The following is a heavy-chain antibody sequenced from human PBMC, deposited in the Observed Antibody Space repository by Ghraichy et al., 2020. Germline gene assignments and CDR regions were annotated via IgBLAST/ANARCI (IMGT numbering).Heavy chain of an antibody. V-gene: IGHV3-9*01. CDR1: GFTFDDYA. CDR3: ANGPLTPLGY. D-gene: IGHD3-16*01. Sequence: SLNISCAASGFTFDDYAMHWVRQAPGKGLEWVSGISWNSGSIGYADSVKGRFTISRDNAKNSLYLQMNSLRAEDTALYYCANGPLTPLGYWGQGTLVTVSS. CDR2: ISWNSGSI. J-gene: IGHJ4*02.